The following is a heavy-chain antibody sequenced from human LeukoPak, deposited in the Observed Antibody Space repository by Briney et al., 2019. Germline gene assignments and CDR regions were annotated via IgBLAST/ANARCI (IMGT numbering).Heavy chain of an antibody. CDR2: ISYDGSNK. D-gene: IGHD6-19*01. J-gene: IGHJ4*02. CDR3: ARDTGGSSGWYYFDY. V-gene: IGHV3-30-3*01. CDR1: GFTFSSYA. Sequence: PGRSLRLSCAASGFTFSSYAMHWVRQAPSKGLEWVAVISYDGSNKYYADSVKGRFTISRDNSKNTLYLQMNSLRAEDTAVYYCARDTGGSSGWYYFDYWGQGTLVTVSS.